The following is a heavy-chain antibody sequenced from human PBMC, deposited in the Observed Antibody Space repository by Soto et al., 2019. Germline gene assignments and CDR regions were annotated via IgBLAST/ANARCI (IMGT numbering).Heavy chain of an antibody. CDR2: VSGSDTYT. D-gene: IGHD4-17*01. V-gene: IGHV3-11*06. CDR3: ARETTVTKPDDY. CDR1: GFNFRDYY. Sequence: QVQLVVSGGGLVKPGGSLRLSCAASGFNFRDYYMSWFRQAPGKGLEWVSYVSGSDTYTNYADSVKGRFTVFRENTKNSGYLQMDSLRDEDTAVYYCARETTVTKPDDYWGQGTLVTVSS. J-gene: IGHJ4*02.